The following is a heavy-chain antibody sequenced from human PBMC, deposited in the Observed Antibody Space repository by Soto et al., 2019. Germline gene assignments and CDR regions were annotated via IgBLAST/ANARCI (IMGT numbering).Heavy chain of an antibody. D-gene: IGHD3-22*01. CDR3: ARHNYDSSGTAVDV. V-gene: IGHV4-31*03. J-gene: IGHJ6*02. CDR1: GGSFGSGNSS. CDR2: IYYSGST. Sequence: QVQLQESGPGLVKPSQPLSLPCPVPGGSFGSGNSSWSWTRRHPGKGLEWIGYIYYSGSTYYNPSLKSRVTIAGDTSKNQFSLKLSSVTAADTAVYYCARHNYDSSGTAVDVWGQGTTVTVSS.